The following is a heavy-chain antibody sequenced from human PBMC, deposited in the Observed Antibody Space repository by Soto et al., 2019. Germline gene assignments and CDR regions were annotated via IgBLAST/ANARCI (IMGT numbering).Heavy chain of an antibody. Sequence: EVHLVESGGGLVQPGGSLTLSCAASEFAFSSYWMTWVHQAPGKGLEWVANIRKDGSQRSYLDSVRGRFTISRDNSKNSLDLQMNRLRAEDTALYFCARDVSPGSSGLYFEAFDIWGQGTMVSVSS. CDR3: ARDVSPGSSGLYFEAFDI. CDR2: IRKDGSQR. V-gene: IGHV3-7*05. D-gene: IGHD6-25*01. J-gene: IGHJ3*02. CDR1: EFAFSSYW.